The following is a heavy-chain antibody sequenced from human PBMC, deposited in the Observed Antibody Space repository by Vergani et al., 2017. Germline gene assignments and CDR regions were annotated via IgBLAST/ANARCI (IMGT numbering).Heavy chain of an antibody. CDR1: GFTFSSYG. D-gene: IGHD1-1*01. V-gene: IGHV3-30*02. CDR3: ATVPYYYGMDV. CDR2: IRYDGSNK. J-gene: IGHJ6*02. Sequence: QVQLVESGGGVVQPGGSLRLSCAASGFTFSSYGMHWVRQAPGKGLEWVAFIRYDGSNKYYADSVKGRFTISRDNSKNTLYLQMNSLRAEDTAVYYCATVPYYYGMDVWGQGTTVTVSS.